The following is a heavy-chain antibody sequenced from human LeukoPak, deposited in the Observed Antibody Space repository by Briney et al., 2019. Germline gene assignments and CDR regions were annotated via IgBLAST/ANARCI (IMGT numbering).Heavy chain of an antibody. D-gene: IGHD6-13*01. CDR2: IRSKAYGGTT. CDR1: GFTFGDYA. Sequence: GGSLRLSCTASGFTFGDYAMSWVRQAPGKGLEWVGFIRSKAYGGTTEYAASVKGRFTISRDDSKSIAYLQMNSLKTEDTAVYYCTRDRTDSSSWYYYYYYGMDVWGQGTTVIVSS. J-gene: IGHJ6*02. CDR3: TRDRTDSSSWYYYYYYGMDV. V-gene: IGHV3-49*04.